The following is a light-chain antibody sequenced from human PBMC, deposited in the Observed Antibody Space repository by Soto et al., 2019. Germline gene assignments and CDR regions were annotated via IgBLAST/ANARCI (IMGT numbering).Light chain of an antibody. J-gene: IGLJ1*01. Sequence: QSVLTQPPSVSGAPGQRVTISCTGSSSNIGAGYDVHWYQQLPGTAPKLLIYGNSNRPSGVPDRFSGSKSGTSASLAITGLQAEDVADYYCRSYDSSLSGHVFGTGTKVTVL. CDR3: RSYDSSLSGHV. V-gene: IGLV1-40*01. CDR2: GNS. CDR1: SSNIGAGYD.